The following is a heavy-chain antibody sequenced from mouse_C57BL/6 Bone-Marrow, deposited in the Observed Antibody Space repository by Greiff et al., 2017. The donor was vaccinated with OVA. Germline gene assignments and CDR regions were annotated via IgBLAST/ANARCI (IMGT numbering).Heavy chain of an antibody. Sequence: VQLVESGPGLVQPSQSLSITCTVSGFSLTSYGVHWVRQSPGKGLEWLGVIWSGGSTDYNAAFISRLSISKDNSKSQVFFKMNSLQADDTAIYYCARNGNPLLLRFYYFDYWGQGTTLTVSS. CDR2: IWSGGST. J-gene: IGHJ2*01. V-gene: IGHV2-2*01. D-gene: IGHD1-1*01. CDR1: GFSLTSYG. CDR3: ARNGNPLLLRFYYFDY.